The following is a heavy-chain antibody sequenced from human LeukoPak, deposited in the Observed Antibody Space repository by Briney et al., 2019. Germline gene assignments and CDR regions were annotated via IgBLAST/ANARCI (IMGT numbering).Heavy chain of an antibody. CDR2: IRYDLSKR. CDR3: AKDGVLVRRGYLYYMDV. D-gene: IGHD3-3*01. V-gene: IGHV3-30*02. J-gene: IGHJ6*03. CDR1: GFTFTDYA. Sequence: GGSLRLSCAASGFTFTDYAMHWVRQAPGKGLEWVAFIRYDLSKRYYGDSVKGRFTISRDNSKDTVYLQMNSLKTEDSATYFCAKDGVLVRRGYLYYMDVWGKGTPVTVSS.